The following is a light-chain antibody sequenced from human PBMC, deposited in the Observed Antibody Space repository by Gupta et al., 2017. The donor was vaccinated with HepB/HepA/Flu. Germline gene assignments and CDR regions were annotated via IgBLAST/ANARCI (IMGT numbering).Light chain of an antibody. CDR2: GAS. J-gene: IGKJ1*01. CDR1: QTVGRN. CDR3: QQYNDWPRT. Sequence: ETVMTQFPATLSVSPGESATLSCRASQTVGRNLAWYQQKSGQAPVLLIYGASTRVTGVPDRFSGSGSQTEFTLTIIILQSEDIAIYYCQQYNDWPRTFGQGTRVEIE. V-gene: IGKV3-15*01.